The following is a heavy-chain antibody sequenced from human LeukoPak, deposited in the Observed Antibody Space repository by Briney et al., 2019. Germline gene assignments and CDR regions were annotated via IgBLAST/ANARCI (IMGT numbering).Heavy chain of an antibody. V-gene: IGHV1-69*13. CDR2: IIPIFGTA. Sequence: SVKVSCKASGGTFSSYAISWVRQAPGQGLEWMGGIIPIFGTANYAQKSQGRVTITADESTSTAYMELSSLRSEDTAVYYCARGLYRSSVAGPGGYWGQGTLVTVSS. J-gene: IGHJ4*02. D-gene: IGHD6-19*01. CDR3: ARGLYRSSVAGPGGY. CDR1: GGTFSSYA.